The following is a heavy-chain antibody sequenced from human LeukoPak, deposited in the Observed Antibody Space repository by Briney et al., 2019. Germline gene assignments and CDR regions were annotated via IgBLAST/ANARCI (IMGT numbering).Heavy chain of an antibody. CDR3: ARDEGHHYDSSGYS. V-gene: IGHV1-69*13. J-gene: IGHJ4*02. Sequence: SVKVSCRASGGTFSSYAISWVRQAPGQGLEWMGGIIPIFGTANYAQKFQGRVTITADESTSTAYMELSSLRSEDTAVYYCARDEGHHYDSSGYSWGQGTLVTVSS. CDR1: GGTFSSYA. CDR2: IIPIFGTA. D-gene: IGHD3-22*01.